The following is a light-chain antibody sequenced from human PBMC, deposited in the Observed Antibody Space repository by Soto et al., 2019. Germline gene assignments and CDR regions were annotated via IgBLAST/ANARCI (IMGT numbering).Light chain of an antibody. CDR1: QSVSSN. CDR3: HSLT. J-gene: IGKJ4*01. Sequence: EILMTQSPATLSVSPGERATLSCRASQSVSSNLAWYQQKPGQAPRLLIYGASTRATGIPARFSGSGSGTEFTLTISSLQSEDFAVYYSHSLTFGGGTKVDIK. V-gene: IGKV3-15*01. CDR2: GAS.